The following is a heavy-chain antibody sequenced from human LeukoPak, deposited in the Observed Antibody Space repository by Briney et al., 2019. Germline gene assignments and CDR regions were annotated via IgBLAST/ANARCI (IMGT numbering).Heavy chain of an antibody. CDR2: INPSGGST. J-gene: IGHJ6*03. V-gene: IGHV1-46*01. D-gene: IGHD2-15*01. CDR1: GYTFTGYY. Sequence: ASVKVSCKASGYTFTGYYMHWVRQAPGQGLEWMGIINPSGGSTSYAQKFQGRVTMTRDMSTSTVYMELSSLRSEDTAVYYCARDGSCSGGSCNLYYYYYMDVWGKGTTVTVSS. CDR3: ARDGSCSGGSCNLYYYYYMDV.